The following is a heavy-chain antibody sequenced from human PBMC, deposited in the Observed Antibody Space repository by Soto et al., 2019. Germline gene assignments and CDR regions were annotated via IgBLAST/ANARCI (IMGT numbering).Heavy chain of an antibody. CDR1: GFTFSSYG. J-gene: IGHJ4*02. Sequence: QVQLVESGGGVVQPGRSLRLSCAASGFTFSSYGMHWVRQAPGKGLEWVAVISYDGSNKYYADSVKGRFTISRDNSKNTLYLQMNSLRAEDTAVYYCAKAYGDYDYFDYWGQGTLVTVSS. D-gene: IGHD4-17*01. V-gene: IGHV3-30*18. CDR3: AKAYGDYDYFDY. CDR2: ISYDGSNK.